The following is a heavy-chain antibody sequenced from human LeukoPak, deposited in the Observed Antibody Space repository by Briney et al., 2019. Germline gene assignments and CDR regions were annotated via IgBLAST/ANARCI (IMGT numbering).Heavy chain of an antibody. CDR2: INPNSGGT. D-gene: IGHD6-19*01. J-gene: IGHJ5*02. V-gene: IGHV1-2*02. Sequence: GASVKVSCKASGYTFTGYYMHWVRQAPGQGLEWMGWINPNSGGTNYAQKFQGGVTMTRDTSISTAYMELSRLRSDDTAVYYCARDRVEQWLVRGNWFDPWGQGTLVTVSS. CDR1: GYTFTGYY. CDR3: ARDRVEQWLVRGNWFDP.